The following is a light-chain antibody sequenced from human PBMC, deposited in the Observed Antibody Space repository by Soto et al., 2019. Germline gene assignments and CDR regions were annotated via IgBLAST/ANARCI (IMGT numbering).Light chain of an antibody. Sequence: QSALTQPASVSGSPGQSITISCTGTSSDVGSYNLVSWYQQHPGKAPKLMIYGVSKRPSGVSNRFSGSKSGNTASLTNSGLQAEDEADYYCCSYAGSSTVVFGGGTKLTVL. CDR1: SSDVGSYNL. CDR2: GVS. J-gene: IGLJ2*01. V-gene: IGLV2-23*02. CDR3: CSYAGSSTVV.